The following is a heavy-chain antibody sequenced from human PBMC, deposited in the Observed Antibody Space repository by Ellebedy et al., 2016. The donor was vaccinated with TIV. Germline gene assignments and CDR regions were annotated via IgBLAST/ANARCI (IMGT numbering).Heavy chain of an antibody. V-gene: IGHV3-7*01. CDR3: ARTQFTSGGSCYSL. D-gene: IGHD2-15*01. CDR2: IKQDGSEK. Sequence: GESLKISCAASGFTFSNYWMSWVRQAPGKGLEWVANIKQDGSEKYYVDSVKGRFTISRDNAKNTLYLQMNSLRAEDTAVYYCARTQFTSGGSCYSLWGQGTLVTVSS. CDR1: GFTFSNYW. J-gene: IGHJ4*02.